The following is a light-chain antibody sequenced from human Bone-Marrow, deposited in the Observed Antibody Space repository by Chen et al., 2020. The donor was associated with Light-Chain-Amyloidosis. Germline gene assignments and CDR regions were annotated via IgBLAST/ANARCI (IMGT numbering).Light chain of an antibody. CDR3: QVWDRSSARPV. V-gene: IGLV3-21*02. CDR2: DYS. Sequence: SYVLTQPSSVSVAPGQTATIACGGNNIGSTIVHWYQQTPGQAPLLVVYDYSDRPSGNAATLTISRVEAGDEADYYCQVWDRSSARPVFGGGTKLTVL. CDR1: NIGSTI. J-gene: IGLJ3*02.